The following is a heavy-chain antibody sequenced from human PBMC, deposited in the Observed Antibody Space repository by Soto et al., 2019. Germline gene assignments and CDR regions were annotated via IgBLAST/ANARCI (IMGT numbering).Heavy chain of an antibody. Sequence: QVQLVQSGAEVKKPGASVKVSCKASGYTFTSYGISWVRQAPGQGLEWMGWISAYNGNTNYAQKLQGRVTMTTDTSTRTADIELRSLRTDDTAVYYCARGVLLGAEGTNWFDPWGQGTLVTVSS. CDR2: ISAYNGNT. J-gene: IGHJ5*02. V-gene: IGHV1-18*04. CDR1: GYTFTSYG. D-gene: IGHD3-10*01. CDR3: ARGVLLGAEGTNWFDP.